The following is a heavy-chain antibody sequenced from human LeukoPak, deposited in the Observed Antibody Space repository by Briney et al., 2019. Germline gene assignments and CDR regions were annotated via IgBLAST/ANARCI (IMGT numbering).Heavy chain of an antibody. J-gene: IGHJ4*02. CDR1: GFTFSSYE. D-gene: IGHD6-19*01. Sequence: GGSLRLSCAASGFTFSSYEMNWVRQAPGKGLEWVSYISSGSTIYDADSVKGRFTISRDNAKNSLYLQMNSLRAEDTAVYYCARESIAVAGEPFDYWGQGTLVTVSS. CDR2: ISSGSTI. V-gene: IGHV3-48*03. CDR3: ARESIAVAGEPFDY.